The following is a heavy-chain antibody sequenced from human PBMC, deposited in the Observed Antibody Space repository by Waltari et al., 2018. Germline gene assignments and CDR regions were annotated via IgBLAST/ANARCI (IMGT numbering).Heavy chain of an antibody. J-gene: IGHJ6*02. D-gene: IGHD3-10*01. CDR3: ARRMVRGGQYYYYGMDV. CDR1: GVSFSSYA. CDR2: TIPILGIA. Sequence: QVQLVQSGAEVKKPGSSVKVPCKASGVSFSSYAIRWVRQAPGQGLEWMGRTIPILGIANYAQKFQGRVTITADESTSTAYMELSSLRSEDTAVYYCARRMVRGGQYYYYGMDVWGQGTTVTVSS. V-gene: IGHV1-69*04.